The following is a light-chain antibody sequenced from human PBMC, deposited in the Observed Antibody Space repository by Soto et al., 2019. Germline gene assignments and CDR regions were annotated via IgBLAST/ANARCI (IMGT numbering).Light chain of an antibody. CDR1: SSDIGGYYY. V-gene: IGLV2-14*01. Sequence: QSGLTQPAAVSWSPGQSITISCTGTSSDIGGYYYVSLYQHHPGRAPKLLIYQVTSRPSGVSNRFSGSKSGNTASLTISGLQADDEADYFCTSYSSSDIFYVFGAGTKVTVL. CDR2: QVT. CDR3: TSYSSSDIFYV. J-gene: IGLJ1*01.